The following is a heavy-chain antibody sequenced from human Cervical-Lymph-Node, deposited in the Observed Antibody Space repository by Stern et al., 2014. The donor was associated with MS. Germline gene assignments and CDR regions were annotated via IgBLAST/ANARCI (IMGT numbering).Heavy chain of an antibody. D-gene: IGHD1-14*01. Sequence: EVQLVESGAELIRPGEFLKISCKGSGYKFSIYWIAWVRQMPGKGLEWMGIIYPGDSEPRYSPSFQGQVTMSADKSTSTAYLQWSSLNASDTAMYFCARQTTAWASDVWGQGTLVTVSS. CDR1: GYKFSIYW. CDR3: ARQTTAWASDV. V-gene: IGHV5-51*01. J-gene: IGHJ4*02. CDR2: IYPGDSEP.